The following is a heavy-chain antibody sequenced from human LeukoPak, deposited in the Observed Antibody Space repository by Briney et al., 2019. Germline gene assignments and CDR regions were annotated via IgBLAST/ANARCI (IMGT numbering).Heavy chain of an antibody. CDR1: GFTFSSYW. V-gene: IGHV3-23*01. CDR2: ISGSGGST. CDR3: AKEPRGGSNY. D-gene: IGHD3-10*01. J-gene: IGHJ4*02. Sequence: PGGSLRLSCVASGFTFSSYWMHWVRQVPGKGLEWVSAISGSGGSTYYAGSVKGRFTISRDNSKNTLYLQMNSLRAEDTAVYYCAKEPRGGSNYWGQGTLVTVSS.